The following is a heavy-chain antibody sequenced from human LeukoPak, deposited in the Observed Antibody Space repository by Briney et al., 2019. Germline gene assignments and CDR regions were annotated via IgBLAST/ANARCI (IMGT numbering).Heavy chain of an antibody. CDR2: IKQDGSEK. Sequence: GGSLRLSCAASGFTFSSYWMSWVRQAPGKGLEWVANIKQDGSEKYYVDSVKGRFTISRDNAKNSLYLQMNSLRAEGTAVYYCVGQWLAFDYWGQGTLVTVSS. CDR1: GFTFSSYW. V-gene: IGHV3-7*01. CDR3: VGQWLAFDY. D-gene: IGHD6-19*01. J-gene: IGHJ4*02.